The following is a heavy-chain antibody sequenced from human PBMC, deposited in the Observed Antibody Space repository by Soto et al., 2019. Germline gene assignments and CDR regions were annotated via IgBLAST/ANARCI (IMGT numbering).Heavy chain of an antibody. CDR1: GGTFSSYA. Sequence: ASVKVSCKASGGTFSSYAISWVRQAPGQGLEWMGGIIPIFSTANYAQKFQGRVTITADKSTSTAYMELSSLRSEDTAVYYCARVGAAATYYYYYYAMDVWGQGTTVTVSS. CDR3: ARVGAAATYYYYYYAMDV. D-gene: IGHD2-15*01. V-gene: IGHV1-69*06. CDR2: IIPIFSTA. J-gene: IGHJ6*02.